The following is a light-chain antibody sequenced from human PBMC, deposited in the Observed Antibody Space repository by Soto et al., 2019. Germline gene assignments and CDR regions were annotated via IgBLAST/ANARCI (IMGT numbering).Light chain of an antibody. Sequence: EIVLTQSPATLSLSPGERATLSCRASQSVSSSLAWYQQKPGQAPRLLIYDASNRATGIQAMFSGSGSGTDFTLTISSLEPEDFAVYYCQQRSNWPTFGQGTRLEIK. CDR3: QQRSNWPT. J-gene: IGKJ5*01. CDR2: DAS. V-gene: IGKV3-11*01. CDR1: QSVSSS.